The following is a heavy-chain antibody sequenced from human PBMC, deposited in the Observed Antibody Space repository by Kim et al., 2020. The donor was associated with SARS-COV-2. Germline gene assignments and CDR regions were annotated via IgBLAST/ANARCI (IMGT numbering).Heavy chain of an antibody. J-gene: IGHJ5*02. D-gene: IGHD5-12*01. Sequence: GESLKISCKGSGYSFTSYWIGWVRQMPGKGLEWMGIIYPGDSDTRYSPSFQGQVTISADKSISTAYLQWSSLKASDTAMYYCARHGARWLQNRSWFDPWGQGTLVTVSS. CDR3: ARHGARWLQNRSWFDP. CDR1: GYSFTSYW. CDR2: IYPGDSDT. V-gene: IGHV5-51*01.